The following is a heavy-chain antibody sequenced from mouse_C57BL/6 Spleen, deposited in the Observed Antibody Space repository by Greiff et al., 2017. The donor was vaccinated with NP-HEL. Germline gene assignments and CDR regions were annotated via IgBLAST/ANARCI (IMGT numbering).Heavy chain of an antibody. Sequence: VQLQQSGAELVKPGASVTLSCTASGFNIKDYYMHWVKQRTEQGLEWIGRIDPEDGETKYAAKFQGKATITADTSSNTAYQQLSSLTSEDTDVYYCARDHYYGSTFDYWGQGTTLTVSS. CDR1: GFNIKDYY. CDR2: IDPEDGET. J-gene: IGHJ2*01. CDR3: ARDHYYGSTFDY. V-gene: IGHV14-2*01. D-gene: IGHD1-1*01.